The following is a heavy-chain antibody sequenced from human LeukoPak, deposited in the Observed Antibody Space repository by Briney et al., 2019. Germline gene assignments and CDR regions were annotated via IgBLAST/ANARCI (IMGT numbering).Heavy chain of an antibody. J-gene: IGHJ5*02. Sequence: GSSVKVSCKASGGTFSSYAFSWVRQAPGQGLEWMGEIIPIFGTANYAQKFQGRVTITADESTTTAYMELSSLRSEDTAVYYCARGPPLYNWFDPWGQGTLVTVSS. V-gene: IGHV1-69*01. CDR3: ARGPPLYNWFDP. CDR1: GGTFSSYA. CDR2: IIPIFGTA.